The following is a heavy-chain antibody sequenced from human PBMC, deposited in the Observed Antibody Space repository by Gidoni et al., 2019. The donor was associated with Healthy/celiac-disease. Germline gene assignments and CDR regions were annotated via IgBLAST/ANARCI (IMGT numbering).Heavy chain of an antibody. CDR2: IYSGGST. D-gene: IGHD6-13*01. CDR3: ARVAAAGELWWDY. J-gene: IGHJ4*02. V-gene: IGHV3-66*01. CDR1: GFTVSSNY. Sequence: EVQLVESGGGLVQPGGSLSLSCAASGFTVSSNYMSWVRQAPGKGLEWVSVIYSGGSTYYADSVKGRFTISRDNSKNTLYLQMNSLRAEDTAVYYCARVAAAGELWWDYWGQGTLVTVSS.